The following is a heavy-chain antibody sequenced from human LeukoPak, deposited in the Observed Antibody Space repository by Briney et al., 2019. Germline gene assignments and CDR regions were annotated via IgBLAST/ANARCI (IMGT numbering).Heavy chain of an antibody. CDR3: ARQGTLFIAARLDGRYFQH. CDR2: INHSGST. Sequence: SETLSLTCTVSGGSISSSSYYWSWIRQPPGKGLEWIGEINHSGSTNYNPSLKSRVTISVDTSKNQFSLKLSSVTAADTAVYYCARQGTLFIAARLDGRYFQHWGRGTLVTVSS. V-gene: IGHV4-39*01. D-gene: IGHD6-6*01. J-gene: IGHJ1*01. CDR1: GGSISSSSYY.